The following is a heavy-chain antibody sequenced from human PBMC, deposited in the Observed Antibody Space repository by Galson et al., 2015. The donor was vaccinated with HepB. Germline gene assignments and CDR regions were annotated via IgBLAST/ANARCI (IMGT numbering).Heavy chain of an antibody. Sequence: SLRLSCAASGFTFSNAWMSWVRQAPGKGLEWVGRIKSKTDGGTTDYAAPVKGRFTISRDDSKNTLYLQMNSLKTEDTAVYYCTTDWGFLEWLYFQHWGQGTLVTVSS. D-gene: IGHD3-3*01. V-gene: IGHV3-15*01. CDR3: TTDWGFLEWLYFQH. CDR2: IKSKTDGGTT. J-gene: IGHJ1*01. CDR1: GFTFSNAW.